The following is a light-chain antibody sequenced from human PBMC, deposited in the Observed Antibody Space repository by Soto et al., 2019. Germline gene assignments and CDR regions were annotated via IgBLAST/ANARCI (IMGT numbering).Light chain of an antibody. Sequence: EIVLTQSPGTLSLSPGERATLSCRASQSISSSYLVWYQQKPGQAPRLLIYGASSMATGIPDRFSGSGSGTDFTLTITSLLPEDWAMYYGQQYCISPLTFGGGTKVE. CDR3: QQYCISPLT. CDR2: GAS. J-gene: IGKJ4*01. CDR1: QSISSSY. V-gene: IGKV3-20*01.